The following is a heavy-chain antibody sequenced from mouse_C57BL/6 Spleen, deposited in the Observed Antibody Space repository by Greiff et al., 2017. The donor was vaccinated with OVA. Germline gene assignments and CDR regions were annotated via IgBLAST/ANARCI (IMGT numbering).Heavy chain of an antibody. D-gene: IGHD2-4*01. CDR3: ARAGDYDVKTWFAY. CDR2: INPYNGGT. CDR1: GYTFTDYY. V-gene: IGHV1-19*01. Sequence: EVQLQESGPVLVKPGASVKMSCKASGYTFTDYYMNWVKQSHGKSLEWIGVINPYNGGTSYNQKVKGKATLTVDKSSSTAYMELNSLTSEDSAVYYCARAGDYDVKTWFAYWGQGTLVTVSA. J-gene: IGHJ3*01.